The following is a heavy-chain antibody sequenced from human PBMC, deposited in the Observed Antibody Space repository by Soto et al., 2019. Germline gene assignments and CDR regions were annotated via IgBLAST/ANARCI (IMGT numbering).Heavy chain of an antibody. CDR2: ISYDGSNK. CDR3: ARGIAATGKSPPDY. D-gene: IGHD6-13*01. V-gene: IGHV3-30*03. CDR1: GFIFSSYA. J-gene: IGHJ4*02. Sequence: GGSLRLSCAASGFIFSSYAMHWVRQAPGKGLERVAVISYDGSNKYYVDSVKGRFTISRDNSKNTLYLQMNSLRAEDASVYYCARGIAATGKSPPDYWGQGTLVTVSS.